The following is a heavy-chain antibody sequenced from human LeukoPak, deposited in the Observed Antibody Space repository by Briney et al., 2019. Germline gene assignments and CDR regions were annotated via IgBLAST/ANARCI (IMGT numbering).Heavy chain of an antibody. V-gene: IGHV1-18*01. CDR1: GYTFTSYG. CDR3: ARGGYYDSSGYYYTGDY. D-gene: IGHD3-22*01. J-gene: IGHJ4*02. Sequence: ASVKVSCKASGYTFTSYGISWVRQAPGQGLEWMGWISAYNGNTNYAQKLQGRVTMTTDTSTSTAYMELRSPRSDDTAVYYCARGGYYDSSGYYYTGDYWGQGTLVTVSS. CDR2: ISAYNGNT.